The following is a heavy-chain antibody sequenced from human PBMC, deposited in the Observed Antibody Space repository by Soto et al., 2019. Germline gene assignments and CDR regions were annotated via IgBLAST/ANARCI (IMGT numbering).Heavy chain of an antibody. J-gene: IGHJ6*03. V-gene: IGHV4-34*01. CDR3: ARGLKTRGYSYGYYYYYDYMDV. CDR1: GGSFSGYY. CDR2: INHSGST. Sequence: SETLSLTCAVYGGSFSGYYWSWIRQPPGKGLEWIGEINHSGSTNYNPSLKSRVTISVDTSKNQFSLKLSSVTAADTAVYYCARGLKTRGYSYGYYYYYDYMDVWGKGTTVTVSS. D-gene: IGHD5-18*01.